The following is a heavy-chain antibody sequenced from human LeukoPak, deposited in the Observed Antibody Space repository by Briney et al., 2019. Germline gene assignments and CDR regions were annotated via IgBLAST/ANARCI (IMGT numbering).Heavy chain of an antibody. J-gene: IGHJ4*02. D-gene: IGHD3-22*01. CDR1: GFTFSSYW. CDR3: ARDHFAVRFHYDSSGYIYFDY. V-gene: IGHV3-7*01. Sequence: GGSLRLSCAASGFTFSSYWMSWVRQAPGKGLEWVANIKQDGSEKYYVDSVKGRFTISRDNAKNSLYLQMNSLRAEDTAVYYCARDHFAVRFHYDSSGYIYFDYWGQGTLVTVSS. CDR2: IKQDGSEK.